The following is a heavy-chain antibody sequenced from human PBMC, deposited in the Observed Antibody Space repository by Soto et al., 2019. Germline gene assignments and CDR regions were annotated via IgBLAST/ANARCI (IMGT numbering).Heavy chain of an antibody. Sequence: GESLKISCKGSGYNFATYWIAWVRQMPGKGLEWMGIIYPGDSDTRYSPSFQGQVTISADKSISTAYLHWTSLKASDTAMYYCARDHGLATIGDAFDIWGQGTMVTVSS. D-gene: IGHD5-12*01. V-gene: IGHV5-51*01. CDR1: GYNFATYW. CDR2: IYPGDSDT. CDR3: ARDHGLATIGDAFDI. J-gene: IGHJ3*02.